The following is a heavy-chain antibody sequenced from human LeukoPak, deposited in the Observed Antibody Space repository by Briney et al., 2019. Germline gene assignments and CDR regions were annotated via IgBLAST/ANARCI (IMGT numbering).Heavy chain of an antibody. CDR2: IYSGGST. CDR1: GFTVSSNY. J-gene: IGHJ3*02. D-gene: IGHD6-6*01. CDR3: ARGPSIAARYDAFDI. V-gene: IGHV3-53*01. Sequence: SGGSLRLSCAASGFTVSSNYMSWVRQAPGKGLEWVSVIYSGGSTYYADSVKGRFTISRDNAKNSLYLQVISLRAEDSAVYYCARGPSIAARYDAFDIWGQGTMVTVSS.